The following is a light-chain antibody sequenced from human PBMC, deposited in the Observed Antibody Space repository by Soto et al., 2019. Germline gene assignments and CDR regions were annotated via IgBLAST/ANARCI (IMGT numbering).Light chain of an antibody. CDR2: KAS. CDR3: QQYNSLSHT. Sequence: DIQMTQSPSTLSASVGDTVTITCRASQSISNWLAWYQQKPGKAPKVLIYKASNLESGVPSRFSGSGSGTEFTLTISSLQPDDFETYYCQQYNSLSHTFGQGTKLEIK. V-gene: IGKV1-5*03. CDR1: QSISNW. J-gene: IGKJ2*01.